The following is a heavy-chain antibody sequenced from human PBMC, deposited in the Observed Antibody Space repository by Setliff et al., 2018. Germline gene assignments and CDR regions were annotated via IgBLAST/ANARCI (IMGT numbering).Heavy chain of an antibody. D-gene: IGHD1-26*01. CDR2: LHTSGTT. V-gene: IGHV4-61*02. J-gene: IGHJ4*02. CDR1: GGSITSGSYY. CDR3: ARGNTIVGATDY. Sequence: PPETLSLTCAVSGGSITSGSYYWSWIRQPAGEGLEWIGRLHTSGTTDYNPSLKGRVTISADTSTNHFSLKLTSVTAADTAVYYCARGNTIVGATDYWGQGALVTVSS.